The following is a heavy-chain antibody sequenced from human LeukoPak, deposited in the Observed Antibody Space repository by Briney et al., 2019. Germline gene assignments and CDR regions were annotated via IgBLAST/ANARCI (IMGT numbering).Heavy chain of an antibody. D-gene: IGHD6-13*01. CDR2: ISSSSSYI. V-gene: IGHV3-21*01. J-gene: IGHJ3*02. Sequence: KSGGSLRLSCAASGFTFSSYSMNWVRQAPGKGLEWVSSISSSSSYIYYADSVKGRFTISRDNAKNSLHLQMNSLRAEDTAVYYCARDEERYSSSWLGAFDIWGQGTVVTVSS. CDR1: GFTFSSYS. CDR3: ARDEERYSSSWLGAFDI.